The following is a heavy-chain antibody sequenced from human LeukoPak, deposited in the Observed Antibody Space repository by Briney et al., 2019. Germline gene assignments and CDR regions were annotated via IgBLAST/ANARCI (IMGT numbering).Heavy chain of an antibody. CDR3: VKDSQILTY. CDR1: GFTFSSYA. D-gene: IGHD3-9*01. V-gene: IGHV3-23*01. J-gene: IGHJ4*02. Sequence: GGSLRLSCAASGFTFSSYAMSWVRQAPGKGLEWVSAISGNSDGTYYADSVRGRFTISRDNSKNTLYLQMNSLRAEDTAVYYCVKDSQILTYWGQGTLVTVSS. CDR2: ISGNSDGT.